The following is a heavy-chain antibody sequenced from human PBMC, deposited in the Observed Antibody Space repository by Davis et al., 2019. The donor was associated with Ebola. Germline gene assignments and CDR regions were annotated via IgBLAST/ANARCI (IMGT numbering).Heavy chain of an antibody. CDR2: ISSSSSTI. V-gene: IGHV3-48*02. J-gene: IGHJ4*02. CDR3: ARGGYD. Sequence: GESLKISCAASGFTFSSYSMHWVRQAPGKGLEWVSYISSSSSTIYYADSVKGRFTISRDNAKNSLYLQMNSLGDEDTAVYYCARGGYDWGQGTLVTVSS. D-gene: IGHD3-3*01. CDR1: GFTFSSYS.